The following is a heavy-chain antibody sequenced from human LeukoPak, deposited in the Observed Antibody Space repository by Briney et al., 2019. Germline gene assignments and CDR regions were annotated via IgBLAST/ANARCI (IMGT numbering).Heavy chain of an antibody. CDR2: FYYSGNT. J-gene: IGHJ4*02. CDR1: GXSISSSSYY. CDR3: ARTAGVAVAGSRQYFDY. Sequence: SETLSLTCSVSGXSISSSSYYWGWIRQPPGKGPEWIGSFYYSGNTYYNPSLKSRVTISVDTSKNEFSLKLRSVTAAVTAVYYCARTAGVAVAGSRQYFDYWGQGTLVTVSS. D-gene: IGHD6-19*01. V-gene: IGHV4-39*01.